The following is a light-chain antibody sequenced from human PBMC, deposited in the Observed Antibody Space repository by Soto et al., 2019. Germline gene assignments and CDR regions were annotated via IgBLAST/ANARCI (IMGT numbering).Light chain of an antibody. Sequence: EIVLTQSPATLSLSPGERATLSCRASQSVSSYLAWYQHKPGQAPRLLIYAASNRSNGIPARFSGSGSGTDFTLTISSLEPEDFAVYYCQQSSNWPPWTFGQGTKVEIK. V-gene: IGKV3-11*01. CDR2: AAS. CDR3: QQSSNWPPWT. J-gene: IGKJ1*01. CDR1: QSVSSY.